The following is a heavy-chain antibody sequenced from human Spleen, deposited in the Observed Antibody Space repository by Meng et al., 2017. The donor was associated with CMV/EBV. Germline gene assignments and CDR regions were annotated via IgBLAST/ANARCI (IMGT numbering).Heavy chain of an antibody. CDR1: GGSISSGDYY. Sequence: QVQVQESVPGLGKPSQTLSLTCTVAGGSISSGDYYWSWIRQPPGKGLEWIGYIYYSGSTYYNPSLKSRVTISVDTSKNQFSLKLSSVTAADTAVYYCARENIVVVPDWYFDLWGRGTLVTVSS. CDR2: IYYSGST. CDR3: ARENIVVVPDWYFDL. J-gene: IGHJ2*01. V-gene: IGHV4-30-4*08. D-gene: IGHD2-2*01.